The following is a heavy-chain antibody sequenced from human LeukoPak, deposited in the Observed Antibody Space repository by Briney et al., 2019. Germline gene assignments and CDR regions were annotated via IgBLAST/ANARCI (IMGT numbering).Heavy chain of an antibody. CDR3: ARTVGDYYDILTGYYGNWFDP. Sequence: ASVKVSCKASGYTFTSYGISWVRQAPGQGLEWMGWIGAYSGNTNYAQKLQGRVTMTTDTSTSTAYMELRSLRSDDTAVYYCARTVGDYYDILTGYYGNWFDPWGQGTLVTVSS. J-gene: IGHJ5*02. CDR1: GYTFTSYG. CDR2: IGAYSGNT. D-gene: IGHD3-9*01. V-gene: IGHV1-18*01.